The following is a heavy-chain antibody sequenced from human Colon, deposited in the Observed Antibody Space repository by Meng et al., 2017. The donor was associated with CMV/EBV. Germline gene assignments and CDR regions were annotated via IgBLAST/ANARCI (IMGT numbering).Heavy chain of an antibody. CDR2: MNPNSGGT. J-gene: IGHJ4*02. V-gene: IGHV1-2*02. Sequence: QVLLVQSGGEVKSLGPSVNVSCKASGYTFTGYFRYWVRQAPGQGLEWMGSMNPNSGGTNYAQKFQGRVTMTRDTSINTAYMELSRLRSDDTAVYYCATVSGGDFDYWGQGTLVTVSS. CDR1: GYTFTGYF. CDR3: ATVSGGDFDY. D-gene: IGHD1-26*01.